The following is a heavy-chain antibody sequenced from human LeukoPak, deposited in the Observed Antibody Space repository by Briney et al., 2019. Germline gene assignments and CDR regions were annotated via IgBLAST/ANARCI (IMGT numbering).Heavy chain of an antibody. CDR2: IYSGGST. Sequence: GGSLRLSCTASGFTVSSNYMSWARQAPGKGLEWVSVIYSGGSTYYADSVKGRFTISRDNSKNTLSLQMNSLRAEDTAVYYCARGPEYSYAQPADYWGQGTLVTVSS. CDR3: ARGPEYSYAQPADY. V-gene: IGHV3-53*01. CDR1: GFTVSSNY. D-gene: IGHD5-18*01. J-gene: IGHJ4*02.